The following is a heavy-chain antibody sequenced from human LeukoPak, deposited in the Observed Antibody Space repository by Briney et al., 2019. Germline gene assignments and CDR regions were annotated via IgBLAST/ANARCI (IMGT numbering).Heavy chain of an antibody. D-gene: IGHD3-10*01. Sequence: GGSLRLSCAASGFTFSSYSMNWVRQAPGKGLEWVSSISSSSSYIYYADSVKGRFTISRDNAKNSLYLQMSSLRAEDTALYYCARLSAYYYGSYFYYYMDVWGKGTTVTVSS. J-gene: IGHJ6*03. CDR3: ARLSAYYYGSYFYYYMDV. CDR2: ISSSSSYI. V-gene: IGHV3-21*01. CDR1: GFTFSSYS.